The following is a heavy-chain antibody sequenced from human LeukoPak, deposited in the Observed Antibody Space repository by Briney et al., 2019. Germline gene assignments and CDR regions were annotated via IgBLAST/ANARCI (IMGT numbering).Heavy chain of an antibody. CDR3: AKDKSYDILTGYMDPLAGPYDY. Sequence: GGSLRLSCAASGFTFDDYAMHWVRQAPGKGLEWVSGISWNSGSIGYADSVKGRFTISRANAKNSLYLQMNSLRAEDTALYYCAKDKSYDILTGYMDPLAGPYDYWGQGTLVTVSS. J-gene: IGHJ4*02. V-gene: IGHV3-9*01. D-gene: IGHD3-9*01. CDR2: ISWNSGSI. CDR1: GFTFDDYA.